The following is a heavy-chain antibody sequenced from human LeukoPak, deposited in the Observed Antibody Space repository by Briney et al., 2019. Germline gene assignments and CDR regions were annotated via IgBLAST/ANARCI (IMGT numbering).Heavy chain of an antibody. J-gene: IGHJ5*02. CDR2: ISAFNDNT. CDR3: ARDLLTDSVFYASGPPWFDP. V-gene: IGHV1-18*01. CDR1: GYTFTDYG. D-gene: IGHD3-10*01. Sequence: ASVKVSCKASGYTFTDYGFTWVRQAPGQGLEWMGWISAFNDNTDYAQKFQGRVTLTTDKSTSTAYMEMRSLRSDDTAVYYCARDLLTDSVFYASGPPWFDPWGQGTLITVSS.